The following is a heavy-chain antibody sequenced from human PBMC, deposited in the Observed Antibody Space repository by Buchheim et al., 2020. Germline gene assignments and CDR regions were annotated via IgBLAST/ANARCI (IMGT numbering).Heavy chain of an antibody. J-gene: IGHJ6*02. CDR1: GGSFSGYY. CDR2: INHSGST. Sequence: QVQLQQWGAGLLKPSETLSLTCAVYGGSFSGYYWSWIRQPPGKGLEWIGEINHSGSTNYNPSLKSRVTISVETSKNQLSLKLSSVTAADTAVYYCARGGWNSYYYGMDVWGQGTT. V-gene: IGHV4-34*01. D-gene: IGHD6-19*01. CDR3: ARGGWNSYYYGMDV.